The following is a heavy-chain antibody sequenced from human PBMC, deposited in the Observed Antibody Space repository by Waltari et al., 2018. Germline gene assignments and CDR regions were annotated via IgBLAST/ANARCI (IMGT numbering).Heavy chain of an antibody. D-gene: IGHD3-3*01. V-gene: IGHV1-69*13. J-gene: IGHJ6*03. CDR3: AREGGGTIFGVVIMSYYYMDV. CDR2: IIPIFGTA. CDR1: GSHFSSYA. Sequence: QVQLVPSWAEVKKAGASVKVSCKASGSHFSSYAISWVRQAPGQGLEWMGRIIPIFGTASYAQKVQGRVTITAGKSTSTAYMELSSLRSEDTAVYYCAREGGGTIFGVVIMSYYYMDVWGKGTTVTISS.